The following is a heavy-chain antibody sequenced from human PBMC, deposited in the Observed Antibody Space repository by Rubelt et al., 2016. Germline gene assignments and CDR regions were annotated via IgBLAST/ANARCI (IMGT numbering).Heavy chain of an antibody. D-gene: IGHD5-24*01. J-gene: IGHJ6*02. Sequence: ASGFTYTYSTMTWVRQAPGKGLEWVSSISSSSSYIYYADSVKGRFTISRDNAKNSLYLQMNSLRAEDTAVYYCAKGGDGYNPGYYYYYGMDVWGQGTTVTVSS. V-gene: IGHV3-21*04. CDR2: ISSSSSYI. CDR1: GFTYTYST. CDR3: AKGGDGYNPGYYYYYGMDV.